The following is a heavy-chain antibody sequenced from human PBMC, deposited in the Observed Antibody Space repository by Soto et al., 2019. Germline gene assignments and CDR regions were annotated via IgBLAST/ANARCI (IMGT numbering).Heavy chain of an antibody. CDR2: FYSNGII. D-gene: IGHD3-10*01. J-gene: IGHJ5*02. CDR3: ARVRYTLVRGVENPLWFER. CDR1: GASIRSYY. Sequence: PSETLSLTCSVFGASIRSYYWTWVRQAAGKGLEWIGLFYSNGIINYKPSLRSRVTMSVDTSKNQVSLKLASVTAADTARYYCARVRYTLVRGVENPLWFERWGQGTTVTGAS. V-gene: IGHV4-4*07.